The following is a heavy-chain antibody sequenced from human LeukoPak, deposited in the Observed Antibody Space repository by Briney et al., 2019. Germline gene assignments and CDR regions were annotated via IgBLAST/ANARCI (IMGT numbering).Heavy chain of an antibody. V-gene: IGHV4-59*12. CDR2: IYYSGST. J-gene: IGHJ6*03. Sequence: PSETLSLTCTVSGGSISSYYRSWIRQPPGKGLEWIGYIYYSGSTNYNPSLKSRVTMSVDTSKNQFSLKLSSVTAADTAVYYCARARKAYYYDSSGYYMDVWGKGTTVTVSS. CDR3: ARARKAYYYDSSGYYMDV. D-gene: IGHD3-22*01. CDR1: GGSISSYY.